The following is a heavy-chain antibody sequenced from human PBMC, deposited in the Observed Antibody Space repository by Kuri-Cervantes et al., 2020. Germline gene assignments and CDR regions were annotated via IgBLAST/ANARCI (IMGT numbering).Heavy chain of an antibody. Sequence: SQTLSLTGAVSGYSISSGYYWGWIRQPPGKGLEWIGSIYYSGSTYYNPSLKSRVTISVDTSKNQFSLRLTSVTAADTAVYYCARHVINSYYYYHYMDVWGKGATVTVSS. D-gene: IGHD2-21*01. CDR2: IYYSGST. J-gene: IGHJ6*03. CDR3: ARHVINSYYYYHYMDV. V-gene: IGHV4-38-2*01. CDR1: GYSISSGYY.